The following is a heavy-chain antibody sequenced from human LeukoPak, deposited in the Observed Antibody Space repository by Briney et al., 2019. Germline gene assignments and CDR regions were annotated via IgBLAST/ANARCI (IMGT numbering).Heavy chain of an antibody. J-gene: IGHJ4*02. CDR2: VNHSGYT. V-gene: IGHV4-34*01. CDR3: ARDRGDSSGYYPDY. CDR1: GTSFTSYY. Sequence: SETLSLTCGVSGTSFTSYYWSWIRQTPGKGLEWIGEVNHSGYTNMNPSLKSRVTMSVDTSKNQLSLKLTSLTAADTAVYYCARDRGDSSGYYPDYWGQGTLVTVSS. D-gene: IGHD3-22*01.